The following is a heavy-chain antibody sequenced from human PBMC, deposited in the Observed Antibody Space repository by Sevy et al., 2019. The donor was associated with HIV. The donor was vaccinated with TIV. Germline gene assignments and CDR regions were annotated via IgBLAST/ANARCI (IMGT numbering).Heavy chain of an antibody. CDR1: GGSISSYY. CDR3: ARESIAAAGTDVGYYYYMDV. Sequence: SETLSLTCTVSGGSISSYYWSWIRQPPGKGLGWIGYIYYSGSTNYNPSLKSRVTISVDTSKNQFSLKLSSVTAADTAVYYCARESIAAAGTDVGYYYYMDVWGKGTTVTVSS. J-gene: IGHJ6*03. CDR2: IYYSGST. D-gene: IGHD6-13*01. V-gene: IGHV4-59*01.